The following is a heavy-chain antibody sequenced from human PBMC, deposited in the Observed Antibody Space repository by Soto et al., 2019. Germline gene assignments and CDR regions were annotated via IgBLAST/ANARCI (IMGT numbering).Heavy chain of an antibody. J-gene: IGHJ4*02. CDR3: ARAPLTIFGVVTAYYFDY. CDR1: GGSISSGGYY. V-gene: IGHV4-31*03. D-gene: IGHD3-3*01. CDR2: IYYSGST. Sequence: SETLSLTCTVSGGSISSGGYYWSWIRQHPGKGLEWIGYIYYSGSTYYNPSLKSRVTISVDTSKNQFSLKLSSVTAADTAVYYCARAPLTIFGVVTAYYFDYWGQGTLVTVSS.